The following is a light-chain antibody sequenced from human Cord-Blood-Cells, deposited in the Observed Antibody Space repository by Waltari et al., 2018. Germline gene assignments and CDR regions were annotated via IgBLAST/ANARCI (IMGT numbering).Light chain of an antibody. CDR2: DVS. Sequence: QSALTQPRPVSGSPGQSDTISCTGTRSAVGGYNSVSWYQQHPGKAPNLMIYDVSKRPSGVPGRFSGSKSGNTASLTISGLQAEDEADYYCCSYAGRVFGGGTKLTVL. CDR1: RSAVGGYNS. CDR3: CSYAGRV. J-gene: IGLJ3*02. V-gene: IGLV2-11*01.